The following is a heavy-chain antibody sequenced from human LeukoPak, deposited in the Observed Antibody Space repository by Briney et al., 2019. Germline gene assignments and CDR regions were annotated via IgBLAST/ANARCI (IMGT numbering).Heavy chain of an antibody. Sequence: GGSLRLSCAASGFTFSNAWMSWVRQAPGKGLEWVGRINRKTDGGTTDYTAPVNGRFSISRDDSLNTLYLQMNTLKAEDTAVYYCATYNYGSFFYGTIRYWGQGTLVTVSS. CDR2: INRKTDGGTT. CDR3: ATYNYGSFFYGTIRY. J-gene: IGHJ4*02. D-gene: IGHD3-10*01. CDR1: GFTFSNAW. V-gene: IGHV3-15*01.